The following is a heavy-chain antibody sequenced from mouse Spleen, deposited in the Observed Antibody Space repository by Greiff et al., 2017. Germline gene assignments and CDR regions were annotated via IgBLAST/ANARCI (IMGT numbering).Heavy chain of an antibody. Sequence: EVMLVESGGGLVKPGGSLKLSCAASGFTFSSYGMSWVRQTPDKGLEWVAYISSGSSTIYYADTVKGRFTISRDNPKNTLFLQMTSLRSEDTAMYYCARNWDGMDYWGQGTSVTVSS. CDR3: ARNWDGMDY. CDR1: GFTFSSYG. J-gene: IGHJ4*01. V-gene: IGHV5-17*02. CDR2: ISSGSSTI. D-gene: IGHD4-1*01.